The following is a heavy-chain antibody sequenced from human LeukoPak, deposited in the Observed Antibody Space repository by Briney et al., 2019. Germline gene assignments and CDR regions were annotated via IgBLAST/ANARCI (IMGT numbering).Heavy chain of an antibody. CDR1: GFTFSLYN. D-gene: IGHD6-19*01. V-gene: IGHV3-48*03. CDR2: ISASETSI. CDR3: VRDNLENQWLERSY. Sequence: GGSLRLSCAASGFTFSLYNMNWVRQAHGKGLEWVSQISASETSIKYADSVRGRFTISRDNVKNSVYLQMNSLRAEDTAIYYCVRDNLENQWLERSYWGQGTLVTVSS. J-gene: IGHJ4*02.